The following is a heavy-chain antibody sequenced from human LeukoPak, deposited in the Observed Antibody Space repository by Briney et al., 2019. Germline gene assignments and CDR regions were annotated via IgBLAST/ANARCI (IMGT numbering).Heavy chain of an antibody. CDR3: ATQYEF. Sequence: SETLSLTCTVSGASIISGNYFWGWVRQPPGKRLEWIGSWHHSGITDYNPSLKSRVTIVADTSKNQFSLKLAPVAAADSAVYFCATQYEFWGQGTLVTVSS. D-gene: IGHD3-10*01. J-gene: IGHJ1*01. V-gene: IGHV4-39*01. CDR1: GASIISGNYF. CDR2: WHHSGIT.